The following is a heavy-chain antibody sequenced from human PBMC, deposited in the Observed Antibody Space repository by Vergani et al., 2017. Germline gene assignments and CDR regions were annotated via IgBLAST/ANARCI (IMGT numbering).Heavy chain of an antibody. Sequence: QVQLVQSGAEVKKPGASVKVSCKASGYTFTSYGISWVRQAPGQGLEWMGWISAYNGNTNYAQKLPGRVTMTTVTSTSTAYMELRSLRSDDMAVYYCAAPEERYCSSTSCSFDYWGQGTLVTVSS. CDR2: ISAYNGNT. J-gene: IGHJ4*02. CDR1: GYTFTSYG. CDR3: AAPEERYCSSTSCSFDY. V-gene: IGHV1-18*03. D-gene: IGHD2-2*01.